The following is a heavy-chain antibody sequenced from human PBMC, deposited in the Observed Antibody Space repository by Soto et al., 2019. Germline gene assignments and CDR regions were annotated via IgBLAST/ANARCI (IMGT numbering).Heavy chain of an antibody. CDR2: IYPGDSNI. CDR3: ARQRYFDY. Sequence: GESLKISCQASGYIFHNYWIGWVRQMPGKGLEWLGIIYPGDSNIRYNPSFQDQVTISADKSLSTTYLHWSSLKASDTAMYYCARQRYFDYWGQGTLVTVSS. J-gene: IGHJ4*02. CDR1: GYIFHNYW. V-gene: IGHV5-51*01.